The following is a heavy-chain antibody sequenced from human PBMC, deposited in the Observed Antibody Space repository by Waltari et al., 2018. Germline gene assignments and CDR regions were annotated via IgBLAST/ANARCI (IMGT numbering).Heavy chain of an antibody. V-gene: IGHV3-15*01. Sequence: EVRLVESGGGLVKPGGSLRRPCAGAGFTFSAAGRGWGRQGPGRGLEWVGGVKSEAEGGTTEYAVAKQGRFTISRDDSRGILYLRVSNLKTGDTGVYYCTTDGLGSYSVNWGQGTLVTVSS. CDR1: GFTFSAAG. D-gene: IGHD1-26*01. J-gene: IGHJ4*02. CDR3: TTDGLGSYSVN. CDR2: VKSEAEGGTT.